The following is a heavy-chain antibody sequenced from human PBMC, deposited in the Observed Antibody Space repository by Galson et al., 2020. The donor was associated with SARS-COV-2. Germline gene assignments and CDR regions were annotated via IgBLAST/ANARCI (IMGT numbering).Heavy chain of an antibody. J-gene: IGHJ4*02. Sequence: ASVKVSCKASGYTFTSFSMHWVRQAPGQGLEWMGLINPSGGSITYAQKFQGRVTMTRDTSTSTVYMDLSSLRSEDTAVYYCARSGGFDYWGQGTLVTVSS. D-gene: IGHD3-10*01. CDR1: GYTFTSFS. CDR2: INPSGGSI. CDR3: ARSGGFDY. V-gene: IGHV1-46*01.